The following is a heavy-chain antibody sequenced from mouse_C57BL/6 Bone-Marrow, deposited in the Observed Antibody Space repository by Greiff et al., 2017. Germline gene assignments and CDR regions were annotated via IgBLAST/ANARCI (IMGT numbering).Heavy chain of an antibody. V-gene: IGHV1-69*01. CDR3: AFTTVGV. D-gene: IGHD1-1*01. CDR2: IDPSDSYT. CDR1: GYTFTSYW. J-gene: IGHJ1*03. Sequence: QVQLQQPGAELVMPGASVKLSCKASGYTFTSYWMHWVQQRPGQGLEWIGEIDPSDSYTNYNQKFKGKSTLTVDKSSSTAYMQLSSLTSEDSAVYYCAFTTVGVWGTGTTVTVSS.